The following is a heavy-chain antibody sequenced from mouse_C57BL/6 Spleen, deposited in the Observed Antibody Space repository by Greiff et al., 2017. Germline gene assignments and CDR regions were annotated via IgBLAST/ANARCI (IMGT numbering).Heavy chain of an antibody. CDR3: ARNLNWDVWFAY. CDR2: ISRGSSTI. J-gene: IGHJ3*01. D-gene: IGHD4-1*01. Sequence: EVHLVESGGGLVKPGASLKLSCAASGFTFSDYGMHWVRQAPEKGLEWVAYISRGSSTIYYADTLKGRFTISRDDAKNTLFLQMTSLRSADTAMYYCARNLNWDVWFAYWGQGTLVTVSA. CDR1: GFTFSDYG. V-gene: IGHV5-17*01.